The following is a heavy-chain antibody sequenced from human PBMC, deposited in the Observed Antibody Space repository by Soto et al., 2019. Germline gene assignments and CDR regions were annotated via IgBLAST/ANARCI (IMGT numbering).Heavy chain of an antibody. CDR1: GFTFISYD. V-gene: IGHV3-13*01. CDR3: ARAPPARLYYGMDV. J-gene: IGHJ6*02. CDR2: IGTAGDT. Sequence: PGGSLRLSCAASGFTFISYDMHWVRQATGKGLEWVSAIGTAGDTYYPGSVKGRFTISRENAKNSLYLQMNSLRAGDTAVYYCARAPPARLYYGMDVWGQGTTVTVSS.